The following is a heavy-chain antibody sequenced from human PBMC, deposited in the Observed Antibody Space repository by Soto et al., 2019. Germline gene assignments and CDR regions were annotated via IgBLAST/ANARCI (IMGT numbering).Heavy chain of an antibody. D-gene: IGHD4-17*01. Sequence: QVQLQQWGAGLLKPSETLSLTCAVYGGSFSGYHWSWIRQPPGKGLEWIGEIDDGGATKYHPSLKRRVTISVDTSRKYLSLKLRSVTAADTAVYYCARTDYGDYQPVHWGQGGLVTVS. V-gene: IGHV4-34*01. CDR1: GGSFSGYH. CDR3: ARTDYGDYQPVH. CDR2: IDDGGAT. J-gene: IGHJ4*02.